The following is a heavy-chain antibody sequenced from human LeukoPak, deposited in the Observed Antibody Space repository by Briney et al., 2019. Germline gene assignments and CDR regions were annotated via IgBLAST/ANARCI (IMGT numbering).Heavy chain of an antibody. D-gene: IGHD3-10*01. CDR3: ARDGSGSQGVNWFDP. CDR2: INPSGGST. Sequence: GASVKVSCKASGYTFTSYYMHWVRQAPGQGLEWMGIINPSGGSTSYAQKFQGRVTMTRDTSTSTVYMELSSLRSEDTAVYYCARDGSGSQGVNWFDPWGQGTLVTVSS. J-gene: IGHJ5*02. CDR1: GYTFTSYY. V-gene: IGHV1-46*01.